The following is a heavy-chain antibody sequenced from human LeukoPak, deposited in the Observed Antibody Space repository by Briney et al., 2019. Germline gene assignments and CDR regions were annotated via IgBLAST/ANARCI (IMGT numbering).Heavy chain of an antibody. CDR2: IYTSGST. CDR1: GGSISSYY. J-gene: IGHJ6*03. V-gene: IGHV4-4*09. D-gene: IGHD3-10*01. Sequence: SETLSLTCTVSGGSISSYYWNWIRQAPGKALEWIGYIYTSGSTNYNPSLKSRVTISVDTSKNQFSLKLSSVTAADTAVYYCARQGGSVYHSVDVWGKGTTVTVSS. CDR3: ARQGGSVYHSVDV.